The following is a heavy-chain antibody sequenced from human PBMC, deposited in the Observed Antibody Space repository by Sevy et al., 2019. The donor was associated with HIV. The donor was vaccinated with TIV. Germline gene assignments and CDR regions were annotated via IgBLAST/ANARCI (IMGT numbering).Heavy chain of an antibody. Sequence: GGSLRLSCAASGFTFSSYAMSWVRQAPGKGLEWVSAISGSGGSTYYADSVKGRFTISRDNSKNTLYLQMNSLRAEDTAVYYCAKTTGRGSGWYGDWFDPWGQGTLVTVSS. J-gene: IGHJ5*02. CDR1: GFTFSSYA. CDR2: ISGSGGST. V-gene: IGHV3-23*01. CDR3: AKTTGRGSGWYGDWFDP. D-gene: IGHD6-19*01.